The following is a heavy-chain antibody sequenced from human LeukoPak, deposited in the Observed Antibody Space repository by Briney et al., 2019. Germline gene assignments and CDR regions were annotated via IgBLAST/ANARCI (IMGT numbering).Heavy chain of an antibody. Sequence: GGSLRLSCATSGFSISIYGMHWVRQAPGKGLEWVSYISSSGSTKYYADSVKGRFTISRDNAKNSLYLQMNSLRAEDTAVYYCARELNGAFDPWGQGTLVTVSS. CDR1: GFSISIYG. CDR2: ISSSGSTK. CDR3: ARELNGAFDP. V-gene: IGHV3-48*04. D-gene: IGHD1-1*01. J-gene: IGHJ5*02.